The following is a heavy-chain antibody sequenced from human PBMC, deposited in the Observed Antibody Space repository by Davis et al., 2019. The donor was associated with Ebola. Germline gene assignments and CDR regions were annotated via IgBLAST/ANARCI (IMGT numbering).Heavy chain of an antibody. J-gene: IGHJ4*02. Sequence: LKISCAASGFTFSSYGMHWVRQAPGKGLEWVAVISYDGSNKYYADSVKGRFTISRDNSKNTLYLQMNSLKTEDTAVYYCTTGVLRYFDWLLSQSPNFDYWGQGTLVTVSS. CDR3: TTGVLRYFDWLLSQSPNFDY. CDR1: GFTFSSYG. V-gene: IGHV3-30*03. D-gene: IGHD3-9*01. CDR2: ISYDGSNK.